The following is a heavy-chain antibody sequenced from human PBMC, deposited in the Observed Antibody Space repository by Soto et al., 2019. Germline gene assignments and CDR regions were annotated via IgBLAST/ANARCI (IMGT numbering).Heavy chain of an antibody. CDR2: ISGSGGST. CDR3: AKTPGYSSGWYQDY. CDR1: GFTFGSYA. D-gene: IGHD6-19*01. Sequence: PGGSLRLSCAASGFTFGSYAMSWVRQAPGKGLEWVSAISGSGGSTYYADSVKGRFTIPRDNSKNTLYLQMNSLRAEDTAVYYCAKTPGYSSGWYQDYWGQGTLVTVSS. J-gene: IGHJ4*02. V-gene: IGHV3-23*01.